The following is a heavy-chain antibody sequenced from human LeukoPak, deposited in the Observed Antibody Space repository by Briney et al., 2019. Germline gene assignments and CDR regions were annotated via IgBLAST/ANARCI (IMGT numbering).Heavy chain of an antibody. CDR3: ARGGNRYYYYDMDV. V-gene: IGHV3-53*01. CDR1: GFTVSSNY. D-gene: IGHD3-10*01. CDR2: IYSGGST. Sequence: PGGSLRLSCAASGFTVSSNYMSWVRQAPGKGLEWVSVIYSGGSTYYADSVKGRFIISRDNSKNTLYLQMNSLRAEDTAVYYCARGGNRYYYYDMDVWGQGTTVTVSS. J-gene: IGHJ6*02.